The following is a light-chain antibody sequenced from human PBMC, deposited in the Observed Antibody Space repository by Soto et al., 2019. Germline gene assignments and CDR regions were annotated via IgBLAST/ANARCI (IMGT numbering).Light chain of an antibody. Sequence: QSALTQPASVSGSRGQSITISCTGTGSDVGNYDYVSWYQQYPGKAPKLMIYAVSRRPSGVSNRFSGSKSGNTASLTISGLQAEDEADYYCTSYTPSSTYVFGTGTKVTVL. CDR2: AVS. CDR1: GSDVGNYDY. J-gene: IGLJ1*01. CDR3: TSYTPSSTYV. V-gene: IGLV2-14*03.